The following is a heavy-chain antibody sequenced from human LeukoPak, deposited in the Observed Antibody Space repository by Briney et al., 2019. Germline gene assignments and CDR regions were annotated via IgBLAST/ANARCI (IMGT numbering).Heavy chain of an antibody. Sequence: PSETLSLTCIDSGGSISSSTSYWGWIRQPPGKGLEWIGIIYYSGSTYYNPSLKSRVTISVDTSKNQFSLKLSSVTAADTAIYYCARITRGTVTTSYGMDVWGQGTTVTVSS. CDR3: ARITRGTVTTSYGMDV. J-gene: IGHJ6*02. V-gene: IGHV4-39*01. CDR1: GGSISSSTSY. D-gene: IGHD4-17*01. CDR2: IYYSGST.